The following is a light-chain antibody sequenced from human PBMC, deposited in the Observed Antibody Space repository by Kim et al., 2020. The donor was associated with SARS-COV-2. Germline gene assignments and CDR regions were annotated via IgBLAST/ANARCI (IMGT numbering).Light chain of an antibody. Sequence: SYELTQSPSVSVSPGQTVSITCSGDKLGDKYVSWYQQRPGQSPALVIYRDNKRPSGIPERFSGSNSGNTATLTISGTHAMDEADYYCQAWDSSTFYVFGT. J-gene: IGLJ1*01. V-gene: IGLV3-1*01. CDR3: QAWDSSTFYV. CDR1: KLGDKY. CDR2: RDN.